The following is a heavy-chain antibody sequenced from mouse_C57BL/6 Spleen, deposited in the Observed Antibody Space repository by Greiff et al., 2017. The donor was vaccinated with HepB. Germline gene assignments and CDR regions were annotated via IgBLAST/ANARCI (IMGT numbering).Heavy chain of an antibody. J-gene: IGHJ1*03. CDR2: INPYNGGT. Sequence: EVQLQQSGPVLVKPGASVKLSCKASGYTFTDYYMNWVKQSHGKSLEWIGVINPYNGGTSYNQKFKGKATLTVDKSSSTAYMELNSLTSEDSAVYYCAREGSSYLDWYFDVWGTGTTVTVSS. CDR3: AREGSSYLDWYFDV. V-gene: IGHV1-19*01. D-gene: IGHD1-1*01. CDR1: GYTFTDYY.